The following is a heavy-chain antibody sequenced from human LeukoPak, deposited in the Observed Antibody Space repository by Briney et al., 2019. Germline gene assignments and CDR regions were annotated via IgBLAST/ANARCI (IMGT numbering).Heavy chain of an antibody. CDR3: AREVRKYKLDY. Sequence: RASVKVSCKASGYTFTSYYMHWVRQATGQGIEWMGIINPSGGSTSYAQKFQGRVTMTRDTSTSTVYMELSSLRSEDTAVHYCAREVRKYKLDYWGQGTLVTVSS. V-gene: IGHV1-46*01. D-gene: IGHD1-14*01. J-gene: IGHJ4*02. CDR2: INPSGGST. CDR1: GYTFTSYY.